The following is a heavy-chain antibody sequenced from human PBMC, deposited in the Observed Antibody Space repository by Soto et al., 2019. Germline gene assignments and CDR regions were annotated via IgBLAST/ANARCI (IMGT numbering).Heavy chain of an antibody. J-gene: IGHJ4*02. CDR2: IYPGDSDT. CDR3: ARRQSRYFDWLLETFDY. CDR1: GYSFTSYW. V-gene: IGHV5-51*01. Sequence: PGESLKISCKGSGYSFTSYWIGWVRQMPGKGLEWMGIIYPGDSDTRYSPSFQGQVTISADKSISTAYLQWSSLKASDTAMYYCARRQSRYFDWLLETFDYWGQGTLVTVSS. D-gene: IGHD3-9*01.